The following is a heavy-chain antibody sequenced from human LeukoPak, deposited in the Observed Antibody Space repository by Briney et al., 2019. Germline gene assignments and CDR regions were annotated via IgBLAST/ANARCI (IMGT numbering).Heavy chain of an antibody. CDR1: GGSISSSSYY. CDR2: IYTSGST. V-gene: IGHV4-39*07. CDR3: ARASTAQYTWFEP. Sequence: PSETLSLTCTVSGGSISSSSYYWGWIRQPPGKGLEWIGRIYTSGSTNYNPSLKSRVTISVDTSKNQFSLKLSSVTAGDTAVYYCARASTAQYTWFEPWGQGTLVTVSP. J-gene: IGHJ5*02. D-gene: IGHD2/OR15-2a*01.